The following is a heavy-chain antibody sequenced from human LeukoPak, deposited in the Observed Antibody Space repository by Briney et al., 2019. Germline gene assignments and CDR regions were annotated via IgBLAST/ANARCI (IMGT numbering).Heavy chain of an antibody. CDR2: IRSKAYGGTT. V-gene: IGHV3-49*04. CDR1: GFTFSSYA. J-gene: IGHJ6*02. Sequence: PGGSLRLSCAASGFTFSSYAMSWVRQAPGKGLEWVGFIRSKAYGGTTEYAASVKGRFTISRDDSNSIAYLQMNSLKTEDTAVYYCTSIGDCSSTSCRSYYYYYYGMDVWGQGTTVTVSS. CDR3: TSIGDCSSTSCRSYYYYYYGMDV. D-gene: IGHD2-2*01.